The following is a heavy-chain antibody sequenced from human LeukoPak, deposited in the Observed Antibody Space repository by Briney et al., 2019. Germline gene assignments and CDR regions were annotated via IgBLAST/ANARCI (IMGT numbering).Heavy chain of an antibody. D-gene: IGHD3-22*01. Sequence: GGSLRLSCAASGCTFSSYGIHGVRQAPGKGLEWVAFIRYDGSNKYYADSVKGRFTISRDDSKNTLYLQKNSLRAEETAVYYCAKDLYYYVSSTRHPDYWGQGTLVTVSS. CDR2: IRYDGSNK. CDR1: GCTFSSYG. V-gene: IGHV3-30*02. J-gene: IGHJ4*02. CDR3: AKDLYYYVSSTRHPDY.